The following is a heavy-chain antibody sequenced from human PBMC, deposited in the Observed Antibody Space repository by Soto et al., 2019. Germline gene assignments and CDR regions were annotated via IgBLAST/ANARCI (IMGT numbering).Heavy chain of an antibody. CDR1: GFTFSSYS. V-gene: IGHV3-48*04. CDR3: ARGFYDSTLNWFDP. D-gene: IGHD3-3*01. J-gene: IGHJ5*02. CDR2: ISSSSSTI. Sequence: GSLRLSCAASGFTFSSYSMSWVRQAPGKGLEWVSYISSSSSTIYYADSVKGRFTISRDNAKNSLYLQMNSLRAEDTAVYYWARGFYDSTLNWFDPWGQGTLVTVSS.